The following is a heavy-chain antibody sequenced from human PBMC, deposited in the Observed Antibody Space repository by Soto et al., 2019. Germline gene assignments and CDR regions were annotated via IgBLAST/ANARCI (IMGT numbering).Heavy chain of an antibody. CDR2: INHSGST. D-gene: IGHD3-3*01. Sequence: ASQINRLTNAVFEGTFRDYYCSWIRQTTGKGLEWIGEINHSGSTNYNPSLKSRVTISVDTSKNQFSLKLSSVTAADTAVYYCARFRALRFLEWLSSDYYYYYGMDVCGQVSPVT. J-gene: IGHJ6*02. CDR1: EGTFRDYY. V-gene: IGHV4-34*01. CDR3: ARFRALRFLEWLSSDYYYYYGMDV.